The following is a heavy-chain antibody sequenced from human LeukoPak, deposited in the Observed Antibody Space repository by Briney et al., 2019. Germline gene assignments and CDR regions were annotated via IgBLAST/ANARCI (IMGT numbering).Heavy chain of an antibody. J-gene: IGHJ6*02. CDR2: ISSSGSTI. D-gene: IGHD2-2*01. V-gene: IGHV3-11*01. CDR3: ARGNQLPQGTIYYYYGMDV. Sequence: KSGGSLRLSCAASGFAFSDYYMSWIRQAPGKGLEWVSYISSSGSTIYYADSVKGRFTISRDNAKNSLYLQMNSLRAEDTAVYYCARGNQLPQGTIYYYYGMDVWGQGTTVTVSS. CDR1: GFAFSDYY.